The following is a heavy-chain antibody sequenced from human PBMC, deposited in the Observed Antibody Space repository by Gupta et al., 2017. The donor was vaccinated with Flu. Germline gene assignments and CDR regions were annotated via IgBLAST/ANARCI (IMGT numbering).Heavy chain of an antibody. D-gene: IGHD2-21*02. CDR3: ARAVVVVTAIVWFDP. Sequence: QVQLVQSGAEVKKPGASVKVSCKASGFTFTGYYMHWVRPAPGQGLEWMGWINPNSGGTNYAQKFQGRVTMTRDTSISTAYMELSRLRSDDTAVYYCARAVVVVTAIVWFDPWGQGTLVTVSS. V-gene: IGHV1-2*02. J-gene: IGHJ5*02. CDR2: INPNSGGT. CDR1: GFTFTGYY.